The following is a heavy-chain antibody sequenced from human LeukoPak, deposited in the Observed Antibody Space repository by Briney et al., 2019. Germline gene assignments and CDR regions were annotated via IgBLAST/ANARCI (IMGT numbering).Heavy chain of an antibody. CDR2: IYYSGST. CDR1: GGSISSDNYC. V-gene: IGHV4-31*03. CDR3: AKSREEIRGLDAFDI. Sequence: SETLSLTCSVSGGSISSDNYCWNWIRQHPGKGLEWIGYIYYSGSTYYNPSLKSRVALSVDTSKNQFSLKLSSLTAADTAVYYCAKSREEIRGLDAFDIWGQGTMVTVSS. D-gene: IGHD5-24*01. J-gene: IGHJ3*02.